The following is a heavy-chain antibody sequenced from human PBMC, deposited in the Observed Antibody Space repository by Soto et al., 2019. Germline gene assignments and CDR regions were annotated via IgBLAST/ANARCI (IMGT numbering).Heavy chain of an antibody. V-gene: IGHV4-31*03. CDR2: VYYDGST. D-gene: IGHD7-27*01. CDR1: GGSIKSGGHY. J-gene: IGHJ4*02. CDR3: ASFSHWANPFEY. Sequence: PSETLSLTCTVSGGSIKSGGHYWNWVRQHPGKDLEWIGYVYYDGSTYYNPSLQTRINISADTSKNQFSLKLSSVTAADTAVYYCASFSHWANPFEYWGQGTLVTVSS.